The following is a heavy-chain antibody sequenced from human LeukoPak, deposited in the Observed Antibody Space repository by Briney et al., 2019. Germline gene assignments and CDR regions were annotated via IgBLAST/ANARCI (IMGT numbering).Heavy chain of an antibody. V-gene: IGHV3-33*01. CDR1: GFTLSSYG. Sequence: GGSLRLPCAASGFTLSSYGMHWVRQAPGKGLEWVAVIWYDGSNKYYADSVKGRFTISRDNSKNTLYLQMNSLRAEDTAVYYCARTEMVRGANFDYWGQGTLVTVSS. CDR2: IWYDGSNK. J-gene: IGHJ4*02. CDR3: ARTEMVRGANFDY. D-gene: IGHD3-10*01.